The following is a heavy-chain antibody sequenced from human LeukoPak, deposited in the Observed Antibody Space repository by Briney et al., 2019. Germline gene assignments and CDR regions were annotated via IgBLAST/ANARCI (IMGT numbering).Heavy chain of an antibody. CDR1: GGSFSGYY. J-gene: IGHJ4*02. CDR2: INHSGST. Sequence: SETLSLTCAVYGGSFSGYYWSWIRQPPGKGLEWIGEINHSGSTNYNPSLKSRVTISVDRSKNQFSLKLSSVTAADTAVYYCARLDTAMVVFDYWGQGTLVTVSS. V-gene: IGHV4-34*01. D-gene: IGHD5-18*01. CDR3: ARLDTAMVVFDY.